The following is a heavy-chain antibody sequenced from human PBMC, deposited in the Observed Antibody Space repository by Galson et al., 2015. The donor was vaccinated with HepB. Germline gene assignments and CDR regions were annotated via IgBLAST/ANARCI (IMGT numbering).Heavy chain of an antibody. CDR2: ISGSGGGT. CDR1: GFSFSSYA. J-gene: IGHJ4*02. Sequence: SLRLSCAASGFSFSSYAMSWVRQAPGKGLEWVSAISGSGGGTYYADSVKGRFTISRDNSKNTVYLQMNSLRAEDTAVYYCGKDTYWTFYYGSSGQNNLGDYRGRGTLVTVSS. D-gene: IGHD3-22*01. CDR3: GKDTYWTFYYGSSGQNNLGDY. V-gene: IGHV3-23*01.